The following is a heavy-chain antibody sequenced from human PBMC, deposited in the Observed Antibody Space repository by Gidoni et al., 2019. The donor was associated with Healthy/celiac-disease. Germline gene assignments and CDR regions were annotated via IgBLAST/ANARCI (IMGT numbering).Heavy chain of an antibody. Sequence: QVQLQQWGAGLLTPSETLSLTCAVYVWSFSGYYWSWIRQPPGKGLEWIGEINHSGSTNYNPSLKSRVTISVDTSKNQFSLKLSSVTAADTAVYYCARDRTWSGIQRYNWFDPWGQGTLVTVSS. CDR3: ARDRTWSGIQRYNWFDP. D-gene: IGHD3-3*01. J-gene: IGHJ5*02. CDR1: VWSFSGYY. CDR2: INHSGST. V-gene: IGHV4-34*01.